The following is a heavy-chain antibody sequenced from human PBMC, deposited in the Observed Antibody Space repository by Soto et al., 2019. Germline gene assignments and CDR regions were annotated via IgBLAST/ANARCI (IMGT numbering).Heavy chain of an antibody. J-gene: IGHJ6*02. CDR1: GFTFSSYA. D-gene: IGHD6-13*01. CDR3: AKNGVMERVGSSWGTYYDGMDV. Sequence: GGSLRLSCAASGFTFSSYAMSWVRQAPGKGLEWVSAISGSGGSTYYADSVKGRFTISRDNSKNTLYLQMNSLRAEDTAENSGAKNGVMERVGSSWGTYYDGMDVWGQGTTVTVSS. V-gene: IGHV3-23*01. CDR2: ISGSGGST.